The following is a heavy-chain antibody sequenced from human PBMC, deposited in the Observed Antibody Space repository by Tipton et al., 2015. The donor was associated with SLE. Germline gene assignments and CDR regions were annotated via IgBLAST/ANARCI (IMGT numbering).Heavy chain of an antibody. J-gene: IGHJ4*02. CDR3: ARELGSYGHDY. CDR2: IYYSGST. V-gene: IGHV4-59*01. D-gene: IGHD5-18*01. Sequence: TLSLTCTVSGGSISNYYWSWIRQPPGEGLEWIGYIYYSGSTNYNPSLKSRVTISVDTSKNQFSLKLRSVTAADTAVYYCARELGSYGHDYWGQGTLVTVSS. CDR1: GGSISNYY.